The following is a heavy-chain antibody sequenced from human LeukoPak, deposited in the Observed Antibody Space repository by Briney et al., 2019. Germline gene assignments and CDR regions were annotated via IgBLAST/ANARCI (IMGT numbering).Heavy chain of an antibody. CDR3: AKEYYYDSSGYYYFDY. CDR1: GFTFSSYA. V-gene: IGHV3-23*01. CDR2: ISGSGGNT. J-gene: IGHJ4*02. D-gene: IGHD3-22*01. Sequence: PGGSLRLSCAASGFTFSSYAMSWVRQAPGKGLEWVSAISGSGGNTYYADSVKGRFTISKDNSKNTLYLQMNSLRAEDTAVYYCAKEYYYDSSGYYYFDYWGQGTLVTVSS.